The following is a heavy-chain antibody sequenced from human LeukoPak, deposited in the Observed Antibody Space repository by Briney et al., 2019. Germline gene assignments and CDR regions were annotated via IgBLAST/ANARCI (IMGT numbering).Heavy chain of an antibody. CDR3: AREYGSGVYYPLGY. Sequence: GASVKVSCKASGYTFTGHYMNWVRQAPGQGLEWMGWINPNSGGTNYAQKFQGRVTMTRDTSISTAYMELSSLRSDDTAVYYCAREYGSGVYYPLGYWGQGTLVTVSS. J-gene: IGHJ4*02. CDR2: INPNSGGT. V-gene: IGHV1-2*02. CDR1: GYTFTGHY. D-gene: IGHD3-10*01.